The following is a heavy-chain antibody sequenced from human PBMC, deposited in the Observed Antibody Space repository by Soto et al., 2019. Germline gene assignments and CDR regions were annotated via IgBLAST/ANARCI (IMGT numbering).Heavy chain of an antibody. CDR1: GGSISSYY. J-gene: IGHJ4*02. Sequence: QVQLQESGPGLVKPSETLSLTCTVSGGSISSYYWSWIRQPPGKGLEWIGYIYYSGSTNYNPSLKSRVTISVDTSKNQVSLKLSSVTAADTAVYYCARVDPEGYCSGGSCRPAFDDWGQGTLVTVSS. CDR2: IYYSGST. CDR3: ARVDPEGYCSGGSCRPAFDD. D-gene: IGHD2-15*01. V-gene: IGHV4-59*01.